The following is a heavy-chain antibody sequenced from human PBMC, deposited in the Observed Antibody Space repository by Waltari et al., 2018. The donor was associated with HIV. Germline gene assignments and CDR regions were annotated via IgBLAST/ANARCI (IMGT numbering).Heavy chain of an antibody. J-gene: IGHJ4*02. CDR3: ARDSPEGTMVRGPYFDY. V-gene: IGHV1-69*12. D-gene: IGHD3-10*01. Sequence: QVQLVQSGAEVKKPGSSVKVSCKASGGTFSSYAISWVRPAPGQGLEWMGGIIPIFGTANYAQKFQGRVTITADESTSTAYMELSSLRSEDTAVYYCARDSPEGTMVRGPYFDYWGQGTLVTVSS. CDR2: IIPIFGTA. CDR1: GGTFSSYA.